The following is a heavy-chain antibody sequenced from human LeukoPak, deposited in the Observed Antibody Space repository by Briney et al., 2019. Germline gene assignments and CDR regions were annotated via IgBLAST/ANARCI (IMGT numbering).Heavy chain of an antibody. J-gene: IGHJ4*02. V-gene: IGHV3-23*01. CDR1: GFTFSSYA. CDR2: ITNRGGST. CDR3: AKRYYYGSGSFDY. D-gene: IGHD3-10*01. Sequence: GGSLRLSCAASGFTFSSYAMSWARQAPGKGLEWVSAITNRGGSTYYADSVKGRFTISRDNSKSTLYLQMNSLTAEDTAVYYCAKRYYYGSGSFDYWGQGPLVTVSS.